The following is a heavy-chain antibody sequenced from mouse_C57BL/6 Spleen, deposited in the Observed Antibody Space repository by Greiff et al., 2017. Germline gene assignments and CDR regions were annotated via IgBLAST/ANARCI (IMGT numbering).Heavy chain of an antibody. Sequence: QVQLQQPGTELVKPGASVKLSCKASGYTFTSSWMHWVKQRPGQGLEWIGNINPSNGGTNYNEKFKSKATLTVDKSSSTAYMQLSSLTSEDSAVYYCARERAYYYGSSPFDYWGQGTTLTVSS. V-gene: IGHV1-53*01. J-gene: IGHJ2*01. CDR1: GYTFTSSW. CDR3: ARERAYYYGSSPFDY. CDR2: INPSNGGT. D-gene: IGHD1-1*01.